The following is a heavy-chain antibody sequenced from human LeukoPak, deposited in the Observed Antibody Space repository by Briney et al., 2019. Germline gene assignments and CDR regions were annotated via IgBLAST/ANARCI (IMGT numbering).Heavy chain of an antibody. V-gene: IGHV4-39*01. CDR3: ARRHDYYDSSGYSYT. CDR1: GGSISSSSYY. Sequence: SETLSLTCTVSGGSISSSSYYWGWIRQPRGKGLEWIGSIYYSGSTYYNPSLKSRVTISVDTSKNQFSLKLSSVTAADTAVYYCARRHDYYDSSGYSYTWGQGTLVTVSS. CDR2: IYYSGST. J-gene: IGHJ5*02. D-gene: IGHD3-22*01.